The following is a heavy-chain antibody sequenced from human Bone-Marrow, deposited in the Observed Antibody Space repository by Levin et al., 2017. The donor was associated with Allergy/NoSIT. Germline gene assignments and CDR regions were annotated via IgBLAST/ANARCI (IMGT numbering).Heavy chain of an antibody. CDR1: GGSINNYH. D-gene: IGHD3-22*01. CDR2: IYYSGST. CDR3: ARDRVLDSRGTYYYYGMAV. Sequence: SETLSLTCIASGGSINNYHWSWIRQPPGKGLEWIGYIYYSGSTNYNPSPKSRVTISVDTSKNQFSLTLNSVTAADTAVYYCARDRVLDSRGTYYYYGMAVWGQGTTVTVS. V-gene: IGHV4-59*01. J-gene: IGHJ6*02.